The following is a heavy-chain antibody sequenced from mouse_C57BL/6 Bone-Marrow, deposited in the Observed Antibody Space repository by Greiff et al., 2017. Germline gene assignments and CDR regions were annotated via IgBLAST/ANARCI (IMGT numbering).Heavy chain of an antibody. CDR1: GYTFTSYW. D-gene: IGHD2-4*01. CDR2: IDPSDSYT. J-gene: IGHJ2*01. Sequence: QVQLQQPGAELVRPGTSVKLSCKASGYTFTSYWMHWVKQRPGQGLEWIGVIDPSDSYTNYNQKFKGKATLTVDTSSSTAYMQLRSLTSEDSAVYYCARVGGYYYEGYYFDYWGQGTTLTVSS. V-gene: IGHV1-59*01. CDR3: ARVGGYYYEGYYFDY.